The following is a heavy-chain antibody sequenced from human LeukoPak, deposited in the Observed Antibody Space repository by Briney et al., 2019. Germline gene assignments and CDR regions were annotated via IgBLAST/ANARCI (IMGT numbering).Heavy chain of an antibody. Sequence: SETLSLTCTVSGGSISSSSYYWGWIRQPPGKGLEWIGSIYYSGSTYYNPSLKSRVTISVDTSKNQFSLKLSSVTAADTAVYYCARGPYCSGGSCYQIKPAEYFQHWGQGTLVTVSS. V-gene: IGHV4-39*07. CDR3: ARGPYCSGGSCYQIKPAEYFQH. CDR2: IYYSGST. J-gene: IGHJ1*01. CDR1: GGSISSSSYY. D-gene: IGHD2-15*01.